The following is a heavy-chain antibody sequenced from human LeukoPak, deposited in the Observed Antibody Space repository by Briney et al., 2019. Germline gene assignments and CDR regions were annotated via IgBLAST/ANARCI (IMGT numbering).Heavy chain of an antibody. CDR3: AKGPPSIAAAGTTTFLYYFDY. V-gene: IGHV3-23*01. CDR1: GFTFSSHA. D-gene: IGHD6-13*01. J-gene: IGHJ4*02. Sequence: GGSLRLSCAASGFTFSSHAMSWVREAPGKGLEWVSGIRGSGGSTNYADSVKGRFTISRDNSKNTLYLQMNSLRAEDTAVYYCAKGPPSIAAAGTTTFLYYFDYWGQGTLVTVSS. CDR2: IRGSGGST.